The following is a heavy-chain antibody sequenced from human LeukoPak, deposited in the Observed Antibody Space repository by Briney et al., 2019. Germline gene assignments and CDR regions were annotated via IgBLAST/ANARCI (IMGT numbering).Heavy chain of an antibody. CDR2: IIPIFGTA. Sequence: ASVKVSCKASGGTFSSYAISWARQAPGQGLEWMGGIIPIFGTANYAQKFQGRVTITTDESTSTAYMELSSLRSEDTAVYCCARAGDGYNLLRYFDYWGQGTLVTVSS. CDR1: GGTFSSYA. V-gene: IGHV1-69*05. CDR3: ARAGDGYNLLRYFDY. J-gene: IGHJ4*02. D-gene: IGHD5-24*01.